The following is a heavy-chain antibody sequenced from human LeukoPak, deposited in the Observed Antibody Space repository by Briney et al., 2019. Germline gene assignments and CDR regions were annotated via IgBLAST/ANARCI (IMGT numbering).Heavy chain of an antibody. V-gene: IGHV4-34*01. CDR1: GGSFSGYY. D-gene: IGHD3-10*01. J-gene: IGHJ4*02. CDR3: ARELITMVRGDIGIIDY. Sequence: SETLSLTCAVYGGSFSGYYWSWIRQPPGKGLEWIGEINHSGSTNYNPSLKSRVTISVDTSKNQFSLKLSSVTAADTAVYYCARELITMVRGDIGIIDYWGQGTLVTVSS. CDR2: INHSGST.